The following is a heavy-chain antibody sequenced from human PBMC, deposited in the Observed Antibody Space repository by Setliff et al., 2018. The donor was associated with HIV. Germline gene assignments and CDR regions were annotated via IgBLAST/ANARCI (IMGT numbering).Heavy chain of an antibody. Sequence: SETLSLTCTVSGGSISSYYWSWIRQPPGKGLEWIGYTYTSVTNYKPSLKSRVTISIDTSKNQFSLKLISVTAADTAIYYCARSKGGGSGSFSYWGQGTLVTVSS. CDR3: ARSKGGGSGSFSY. CDR1: GGSISSYY. J-gene: IGHJ4*02. D-gene: IGHD3-10*01. CDR2: TYTSVT. V-gene: IGHV4-4*08.